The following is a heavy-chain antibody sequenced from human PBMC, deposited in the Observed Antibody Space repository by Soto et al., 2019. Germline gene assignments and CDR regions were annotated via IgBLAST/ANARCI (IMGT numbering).Heavy chain of an antibody. V-gene: IGHV4-39*01. CDR2: IYYSGIT. Sequence: SETLSLTCTVSGVSISNSSYYWGWVRRPPGKGLEWIGTIYYSGITYYNPSLKSRVTISVDTSKNQSSLKLTSVTAADTAVYYCARHGSNWGQGTLVTV. CDR3: ARHGSN. J-gene: IGHJ4*02. CDR1: GVSISNSSYY.